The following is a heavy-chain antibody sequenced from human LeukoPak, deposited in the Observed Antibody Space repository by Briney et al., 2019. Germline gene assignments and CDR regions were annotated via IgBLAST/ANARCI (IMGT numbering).Heavy chain of an antibody. CDR2: VYYSGNT. V-gene: IGHV4-39*01. CDR1: GGSISSSGYY. D-gene: IGHD3-22*01. CDR3: ARWYYDSSGYIDY. Sequence: PSETLSLTCTVSGGSISSSGYYWGWIRQPPGKGLEWIGSVYYSGNTYYNPSLKSRVTISIDTSKNQFSLKLSSVTAADTAVYYCARWYYDSSGYIDYWGQGTLVTVSS. J-gene: IGHJ4*02.